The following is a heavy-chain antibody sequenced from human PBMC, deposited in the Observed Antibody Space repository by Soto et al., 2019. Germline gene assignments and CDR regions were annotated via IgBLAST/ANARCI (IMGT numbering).Heavy chain of an antibody. Sequence: EVQLLEFGGGLVQPGGSLRLSCAASGFTFTDYALSWAPQAPGKGLEWVATISGIGGSTYLADSVKGRLSISRDNSKNTVALLMNSLRAEDTAVYFCARGSSGYISSWYYFDYWGRGTLVTVSS. CDR3: ARGSSGYISSWYYFDY. J-gene: IGHJ4*02. CDR2: ISGIGGST. D-gene: IGHD6-13*01. CDR1: GFTFTDYA. V-gene: IGHV3-23*01.